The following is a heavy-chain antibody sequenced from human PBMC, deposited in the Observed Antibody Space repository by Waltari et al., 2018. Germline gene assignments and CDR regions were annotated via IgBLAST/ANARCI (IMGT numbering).Heavy chain of an antibody. J-gene: IGHJ5*02. Sequence: QVQLQESGPGLVKPSQTLSLPCTVSGGAISSGGYYWIWIRQHPGKGLEWIGYIYCSGSTYYNPSLKSRVTISVDTSKNQFSLKLSSVTAADTAVYYCARGEQQWLPPGRFRWFDPWGQGTLVTVSS. CDR3: ARGEQQWLPPGRFRWFDP. CDR1: GGAISSGGYY. CDR2: IYCSGST. D-gene: IGHD6-19*01. V-gene: IGHV4-31*03.